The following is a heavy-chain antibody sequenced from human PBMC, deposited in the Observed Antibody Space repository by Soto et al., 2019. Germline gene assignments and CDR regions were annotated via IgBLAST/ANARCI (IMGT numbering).Heavy chain of an antibody. D-gene: IGHD6-19*01. CDR2: IRSKANSYAT. V-gene: IGHV3-73*01. CDR1: GFTFSGSA. CDR3: TRWSAVAGREEDY. Sequence: EVQLVESGGGLVQPGGSLKLSCAASGFTFSGSAMHWVRQASGKGLEWVGRIRSKANSYATAYAASVKGRFTISGDDSKNTAYLQMNRLKAEDTAVYYCTRWSAVAGREEDYWGQGTLVTVSS. J-gene: IGHJ4*02.